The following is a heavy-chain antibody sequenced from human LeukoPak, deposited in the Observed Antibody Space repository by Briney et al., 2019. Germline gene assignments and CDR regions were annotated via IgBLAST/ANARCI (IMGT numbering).Heavy chain of an antibody. CDR2: IYYSGST. D-gene: IGHD3-22*01. CDR1: GGSISSGDYY. V-gene: IGHV4-30-4*01. J-gene: IGHJ3*02. Sequence: PQTLSLTCTVSGGSISSGDYYWSWIRQPPGKGLEWIGYIYYSGSTYYNPSLKSRVTISVDTSKNQFSLKLSSVTAADTAVYYCAREMTWDSGYPEYDAFDIWGQGTMVTVSS. CDR3: AREMTWDSGYPEYDAFDI.